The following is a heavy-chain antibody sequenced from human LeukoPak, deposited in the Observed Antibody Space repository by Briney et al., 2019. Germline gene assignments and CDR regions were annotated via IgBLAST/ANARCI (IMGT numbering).Heavy chain of an antibody. V-gene: IGHV5-51*01. CDR2: IYPGDSDT. D-gene: IGHD6-19*01. J-gene: IGHJ4*02. CDR1: GYSFTSYW. Sequence: GESLKISCKGSGYSFTSYWIGWLRQLPEKGLEWMGIIYPGDSDTRYSPSFQAQVTISPDKPLSTPYLQWSSLEASTTALYYCARQGPIAVAGPSVDYWGQGTLVTVSS. CDR3: ARQGPIAVAGPSVDY.